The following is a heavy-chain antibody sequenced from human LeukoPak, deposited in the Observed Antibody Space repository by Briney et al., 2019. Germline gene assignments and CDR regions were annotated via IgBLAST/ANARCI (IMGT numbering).Heavy chain of an antibody. V-gene: IGHV4-59*01. CDR2: IYYSGST. J-gene: IGHJ3*02. CDR3: ARRRRSRAFDI. Sequence: SETLSLTCTVSGGSISSYYWSWIRQPPGKGLEWIGYIYYSGSTNYNPSLKSRVTISVDTSKNQFSLKLSSVTAADTAVYYCARRRRSRAFDIWGQGTMVTVSS. CDR1: GGSISSYY.